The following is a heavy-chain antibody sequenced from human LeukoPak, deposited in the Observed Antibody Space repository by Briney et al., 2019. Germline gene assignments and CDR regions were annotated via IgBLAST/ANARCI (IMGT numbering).Heavy chain of an antibody. D-gene: IGHD4-17*01. V-gene: IGHV3-23*01. CDR3: AGYGDFHWFDP. Sequence: GGSLRLSCAASGFTFSSYGMSWVRQAPGKGLEWVSAISGSGGSTYYADSVKGRFTISRDNSKNTLYLQMNSLRAEDTAVYYCAGYGDFHWFDPWGQGTLVTVSS. CDR1: GFTFSSYG. CDR2: ISGSGGST. J-gene: IGHJ5*02.